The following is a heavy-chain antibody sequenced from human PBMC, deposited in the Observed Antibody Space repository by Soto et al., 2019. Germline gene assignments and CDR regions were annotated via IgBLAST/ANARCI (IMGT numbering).Heavy chain of an antibody. CDR1: GFTLSSYW. V-gene: IGHV3-74*01. Sequence: EVQLVESGGGLVQPGGSLRLSCGASGFTLSSYWMHWVRQAPGKGLVWVSRISREGSSTAYADSVKGRFTISRDNAKNTLNLQMNSLRAEDTAVYYCTRGQAGPYGMDVWGQGTTVTVSS. CDR2: ISREGSST. CDR3: TRGQAGPYGMDV. J-gene: IGHJ6*02.